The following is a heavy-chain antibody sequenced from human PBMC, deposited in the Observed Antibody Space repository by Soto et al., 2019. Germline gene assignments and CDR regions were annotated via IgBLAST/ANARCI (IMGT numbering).Heavy chain of an antibody. CDR3: AAAYGGNPWLDY. CDR1: GFTFTSSA. J-gene: IGHJ4*02. V-gene: IGHV1-58*02. Sequence: QMQLMQSGPEVKKPGTSVKVSCKASGFTFTSSAMPWARQARGQRLEWIGWIVVGSGNTNYAQKFQERVTINRDMSTSTAYMELSSLRSEDTAVYYCAAAYGGNPWLDYWGQGTLVTVSS. D-gene: IGHD2-15*01. CDR2: IVVGSGNT.